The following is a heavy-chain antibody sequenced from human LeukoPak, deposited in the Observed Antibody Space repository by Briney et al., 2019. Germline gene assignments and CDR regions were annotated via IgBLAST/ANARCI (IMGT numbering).Heavy chain of an antibody. Sequence: GASVKVSCKASGYMFTDYYIHWVRQAPGQGLEWMGCINPNSGGTNDALKLQGRVTMTRVTSISTAYMELSRLRSDDTAVYYCARLPIYNWNDYGMDVWGQGTTVTVSS. CDR3: ARLPIYNWNDYGMDV. J-gene: IGHJ6*02. V-gene: IGHV1-2*02. CDR1: GYMFTDYY. CDR2: INPNSGGT. D-gene: IGHD1-1*01.